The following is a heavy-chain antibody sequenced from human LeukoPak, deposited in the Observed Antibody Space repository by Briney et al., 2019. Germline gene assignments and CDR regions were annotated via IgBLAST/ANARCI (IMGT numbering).Heavy chain of an antibody. CDR1: GFTFSSYG. CDR3: AKDDYSNYGYFDY. D-gene: IGHD4-11*01. J-gene: IGHJ4*02. CDR2: ISYDGSNK. V-gene: IGHV3-30*18. Sequence: VRSLRLSCAASGFTFSSYGMHWVRQAPGKGLEWVAVISYDGSNKYYADSVKGRFTISRDSSKNTLYLQMNSLRAEDTAVYYCAKDDYSNYGYFDYWGQGTLVTVSS.